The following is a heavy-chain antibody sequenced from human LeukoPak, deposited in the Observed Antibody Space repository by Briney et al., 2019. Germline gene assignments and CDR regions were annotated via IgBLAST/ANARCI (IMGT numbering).Heavy chain of an antibody. CDR2: IYYSGST. J-gene: IGHJ4*02. CDR3: ATSLYQSSRWELLQYY. CDR1: GGSISSSSYY. D-gene: IGHD1-26*01. V-gene: IGHV4-39*01. Sequence: PSETLSLTCTVSGGSISSSSYYWGWIRQPPGKGLEWFGSIYYSGSTYYNPSLKSRVTISVDTSKNQFSLKLSSVTAADTAVYYCATSLYQSSRWELLQYYWGQGTLVTVSS.